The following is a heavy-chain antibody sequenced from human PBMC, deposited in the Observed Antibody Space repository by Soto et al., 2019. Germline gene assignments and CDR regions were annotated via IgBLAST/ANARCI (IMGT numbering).Heavy chain of an antibody. J-gene: IGHJ5*02. D-gene: IGHD3-22*01. CDR3: ARDRGPSSGYYPYWFDP. V-gene: IGHV1-69*12. CDR1: GGTFSSHA. Sequence: QVQLVQSGAEVKKPGSSVKVSCKASGGTFSSHAITWVRQAPGQVLEWMGGIIPIFGTANYAQKYQARVTITADESTSTAYMELRSLRSEDTAVDYCARDRGPSSGYYPYWFDPWGQGTLVTVSS. CDR2: IIPIFGTA.